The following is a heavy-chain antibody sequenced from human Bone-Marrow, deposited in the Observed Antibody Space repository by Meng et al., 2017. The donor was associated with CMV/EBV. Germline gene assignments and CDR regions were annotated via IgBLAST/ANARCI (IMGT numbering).Heavy chain of an antibody. V-gene: IGHV4-4*07. CDR2: IQVIGHT. J-gene: IGHJ4*02. D-gene: IGHD3-16*01. CDR1: GPSIKNYT. Sequence: QVRIQKSAPGLVQPSETLSLTCIVSGPSIKNYTWNWVRQPAGQGLEWIGLIQVIGHTVYNPSLKSRVTVSLDASKNQFSLTLNSVTAADTATYYCAGSRPGGGACDYWGQGILVTVSS. CDR3: AGSRPGGGACDY.